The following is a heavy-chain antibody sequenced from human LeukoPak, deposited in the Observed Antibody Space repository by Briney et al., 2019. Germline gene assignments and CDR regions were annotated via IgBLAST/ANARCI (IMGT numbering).Heavy chain of an antibody. CDR3: AKQSLGYCSSTSCWNYFDY. CDR1: GFTFSSYG. CDR2: ISHDGSNK. D-gene: IGHD2-2*01. V-gene: IGHV3-30*18. J-gene: IGHJ4*02. Sequence: GRSLRLSCAASGFTFSSYGMHWVRQAPGKGLEWVAGISHDGSNKYYADSVKGRFTISRDNSKNTLYLQMNSLRAEDTAVHYCAKQSLGYCSSTSCWNYFDYWGQRTLVTVSS.